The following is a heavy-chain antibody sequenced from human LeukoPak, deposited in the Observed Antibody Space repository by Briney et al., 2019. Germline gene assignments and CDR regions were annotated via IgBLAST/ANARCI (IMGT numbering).Heavy chain of an antibody. CDR2: ISTRNSVI. J-gene: IGHJ4*02. D-gene: IGHD3-10*01. Sequence: GGSLRLSCAASEFTFSSYSMNWVRQAPGKGLEWVSYISTRNSVIYYADSVKGRFTISRDNAKNSLYLQMNSLRDEDTAVYYCARPAAPYVSGGDSPDYWGQGTLVTVSS. CDR3: ARPAAPYVSGGDSPDY. V-gene: IGHV3-48*02. CDR1: EFTFSSYS.